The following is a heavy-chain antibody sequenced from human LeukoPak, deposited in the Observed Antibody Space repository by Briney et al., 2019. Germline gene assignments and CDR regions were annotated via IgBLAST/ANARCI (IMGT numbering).Heavy chain of an antibody. CDR3: ARDLGYDQL. V-gene: IGHV3-21*01. Sequence: PGGSLRLSCAASGFTFNSYSMNWVRQAPGKGLEWVSSITSSYIYYAASVKGRFTISSHNAQHSLYLQMNSLRAEATAVYYCARDLGYDQLWGQGTLVSV. D-gene: IGHD2-2*01. CDR1: GFTFNSYS. J-gene: IGHJ4*02. CDR2: ITSSYI.